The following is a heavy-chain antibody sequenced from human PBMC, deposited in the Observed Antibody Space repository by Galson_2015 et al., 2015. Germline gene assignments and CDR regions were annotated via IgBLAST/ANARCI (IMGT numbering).Heavy chain of an antibody. CDR3: ARGPRPSRDYGDYVGGMDV. V-gene: IGHV3-53*01. CDR1: GFTVSSNY. J-gene: IGHJ6*02. CDR2: IYSGGST. Sequence: SLRLSCAASGFTVSSNYMSWVRQAPGKGLEWVSVIYSGGSTYYADSVKGRFTISRDNSKNTLYLQMNSLRAEDTAVYYCARGPRPSRDYGDYVGGMDVWGQGTTVTVSS. D-gene: IGHD4-17*01.